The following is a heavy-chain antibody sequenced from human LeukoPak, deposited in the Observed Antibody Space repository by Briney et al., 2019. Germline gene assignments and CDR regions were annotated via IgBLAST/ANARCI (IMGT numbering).Heavy chain of an antibody. D-gene: IGHD4-17*01. CDR2: INHSGST. V-gene: IGHV4-34*01. CDR1: GGSISSYY. CDR3: ARGQGTVTTH. Sequence: SETLSLTCTVSGGSISSYYWSWIRQPPGKGLEWIGEINHSGSTNYSPSLSSRVTISLDMSENQFSLKLTSVTAADTAVYYCARGQGTVTTHWGQGTLVTVSS. J-gene: IGHJ4*02.